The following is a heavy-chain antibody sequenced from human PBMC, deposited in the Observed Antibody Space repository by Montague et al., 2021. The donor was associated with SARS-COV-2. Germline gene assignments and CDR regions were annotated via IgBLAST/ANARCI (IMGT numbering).Heavy chain of an antibody. V-gene: IGHV3-13*01. CDR3: ARPHADSVYHFWSGSVTSTSLDV. J-gene: IGHJ6*04. Sequence: SLRLSCAASGFTFSSHDMHWVRQSPGKGLQWVSAIGTAGDTYYEGSVEGRFTISREDAKSSLSLQMTSLTAGDTTVYYCARPHADSVYHFWSGSVTSTSLDVWGKGTAVTVSS. CDR2: IGTAGDT. D-gene: IGHD3-3*01. CDR1: GFTFSSHD.